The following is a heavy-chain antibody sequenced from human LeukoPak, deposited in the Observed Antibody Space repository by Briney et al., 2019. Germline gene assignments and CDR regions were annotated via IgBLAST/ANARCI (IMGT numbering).Heavy chain of an antibody. D-gene: IGHD1-20*01. V-gene: IGHV3-48*01. J-gene: IGHJ4*02. CDR2: ISSGSRTI. CDR1: GFTFGSYS. Sequence: GGSLRLSCAASGFTFGSYSMNWVRQAPGKGPEWISYISSGSRTIYYAGSVEGRFTVYRDNAKNSLYLQMRSLRAEDTAVYYCARESITGHRDFDYWGQGTLVTVSS. CDR3: ARESITGHRDFDY.